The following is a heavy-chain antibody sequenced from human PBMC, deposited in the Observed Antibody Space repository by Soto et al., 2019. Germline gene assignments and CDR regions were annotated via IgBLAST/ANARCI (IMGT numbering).Heavy chain of an antibody. J-gene: IGHJ5*02. D-gene: IGHD6-13*01. CDR3: ARQGAAVPTVPLIWFDP. V-gene: IGHV5-51*01. CDR2: IYPDNSNT. CDR1: GYLFAGYW. Sequence: GEALKISXKGSGYLFAGYWIAWLRQMPGKGLEWMGIIYPDNSNTKYSRSFQGQVTISADKSSSTAYLQWSSLKASDTAIYYCARQGAAVPTVPLIWFDPWGQGTLVTVSS.